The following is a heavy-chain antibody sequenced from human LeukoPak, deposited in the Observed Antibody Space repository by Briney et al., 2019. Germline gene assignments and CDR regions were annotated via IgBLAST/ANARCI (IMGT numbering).Heavy chain of an antibody. CDR1: GDSISSSGYY. CDR3: ARDGTSGWSYFGY. J-gene: IGHJ4*02. D-gene: IGHD6-19*01. V-gene: IGHV4-31*03. CDR2: IYYSGST. Sequence: SETLSLTCSVSGDSISSSGYYWNWIRQHPGKGLEWIGYIYYSGSTFYNPSLKSRVTISVDTSNNQFSLNLSSVTAADTAVYYCARDGTSGWSYFGYWGQGTLVTVSS.